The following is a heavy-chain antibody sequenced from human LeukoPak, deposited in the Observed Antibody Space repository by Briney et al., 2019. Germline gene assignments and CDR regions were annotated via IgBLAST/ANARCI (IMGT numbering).Heavy chain of an antibody. J-gene: IGHJ3*02. Sequence: GGSLRLSCAASGFLFSTYWMHWVRQVPGKGLVWVSRINSDGSSTSYADSVKGRFTISRDNAKNTLYLQMNSLRAEDTAVYYCAGPNYYDSTGYYEGAFDIWGQGAMVTVSS. CDR3: AGPNYYDSTGYYEGAFDI. V-gene: IGHV3-74*01. CDR2: INSDGSST. D-gene: IGHD3-22*01. CDR1: GFLFSTYW.